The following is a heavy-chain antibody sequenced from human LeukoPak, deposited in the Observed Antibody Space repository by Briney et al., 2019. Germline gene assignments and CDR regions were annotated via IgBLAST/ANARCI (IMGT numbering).Heavy chain of an antibody. V-gene: IGHV3-30*04. Sequence: QAGGTLRLSCAASGFTFSSYAMHWVRQAPGKGLEWVAVISYDGSNKYYADSVKGRFTISRDNSKNTLYLQMNSLRAEDTAVYYCASSGSGKSWFDPWGQGTLVTVSS. CDR1: GFTFSSYA. J-gene: IGHJ5*02. CDR3: ASSGSGKSWFDP. CDR2: ISYDGSNK. D-gene: IGHD3-10*01.